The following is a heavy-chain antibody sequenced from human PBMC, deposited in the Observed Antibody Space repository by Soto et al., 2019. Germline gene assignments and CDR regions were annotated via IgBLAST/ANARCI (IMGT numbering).Heavy chain of an antibody. D-gene: IGHD5-12*01. Sequence: SETLSLTCTVSGGSINTFYWSWVRQPAGKGLEWIGRIFSSGSTSFNPSLESRVAMSVDTSKNHFSLNLSSVTAADMAVYYCAREGSYSAYNFAHGIQLWSFDFWGQGAQVTGS. CDR3: AREGSYSAYNFAHGIQLWSFDF. CDR1: GGSINTFY. J-gene: IGHJ4*02. V-gene: IGHV4-4*07. CDR2: IFSSGST.